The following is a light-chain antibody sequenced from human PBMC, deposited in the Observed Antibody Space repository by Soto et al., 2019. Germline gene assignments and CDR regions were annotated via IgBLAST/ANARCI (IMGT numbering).Light chain of an antibody. CDR1: QDISHF. V-gene: IGKV1-27*01. CDR3: QKYNKDSPAT. CDR2: GAS. Sequence: DIQLTQSPSSLSASVGDRVTFTCRASQDISHFLAWYQQRPGEVPRLLIYGASTLQSGVPSCFSGSGFGTDFTLTITTLQPEDVATYYCQKYNKDSPATFGPGTKVEIK. J-gene: IGKJ1*01.